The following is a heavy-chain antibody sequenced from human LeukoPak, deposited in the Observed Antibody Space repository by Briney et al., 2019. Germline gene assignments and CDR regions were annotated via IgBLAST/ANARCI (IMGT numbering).Heavy chain of an antibody. D-gene: IGHD2-2*01. Sequence: SETLSLTCTVSGVSISSYYWSWIRQAPGKGLEWIGYIYSSVSTNYNPSLKSRVTLSVDTSKNQFSLKLSSVTAADTAVYYCAREIGFCGSTSCFHQDWGQGTLVTVSS. CDR2: IYSSVST. CDR1: GVSISSYY. V-gene: IGHV4-59*12. J-gene: IGHJ4*02. CDR3: AREIGFCGSTSCFHQD.